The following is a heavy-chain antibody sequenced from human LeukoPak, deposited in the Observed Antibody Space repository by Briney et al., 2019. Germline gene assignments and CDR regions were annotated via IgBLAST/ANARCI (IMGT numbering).Heavy chain of an antibody. D-gene: IGHD2-15*01. Sequence: PSETLSLTCTVSGGSISSSSYYWGWIRQTPGKGLEWIGSIYYSGSTYYNPPLKSQVTISVDTSKNQFSLKLSSVTAADTAVYYCARGKVVVVVAAAASLNWFDPWGQGTLVTVSS. V-gene: IGHV4-39*01. CDR3: ARGKVVVVVAAAASLNWFDP. J-gene: IGHJ5*02. CDR1: GGSISSSSYY. CDR2: IYYSGST.